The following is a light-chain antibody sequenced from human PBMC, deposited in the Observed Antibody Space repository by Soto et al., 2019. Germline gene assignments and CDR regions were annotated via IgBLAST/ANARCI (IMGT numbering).Light chain of an antibody. CDR1: QTISSW. Sequence: DIQMTQSPSTLSASVADRVTITCRASQTISSWLAWYQQKPGKAPKLLIYDASSLESRVPSSFSGSGSGTEFTLTISSLQPDDFATYYCQQYNSYPWTFGQGTKVDIK. J-gene: IGKJ1*01. CDR3: QQYNSYPWT. V-gene: IGKV1-5*01. CDR2: DAS.